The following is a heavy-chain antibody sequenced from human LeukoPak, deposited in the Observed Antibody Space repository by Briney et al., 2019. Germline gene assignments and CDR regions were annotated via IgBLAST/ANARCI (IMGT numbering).Heavy chain of an antibody. D-gene: IGHD3-10*01. CDR3: ARYYYGSGSYNNWFDP. V-gene: IGHV1-18*01. CDR1: GYTFTSHG. CDR2: ISTYNGNT. J-gene: IGHJ5*02. Sequence: ASVKVSCKASGYTFTSHGISWVRQAPGQGLEWMGWISTYNGNTNYAQKLQGRVSMTTDTSTSTAYMELSSLRSEDTAVYYCARYYYGSGSYNNWFDPWGQGTLVTVSS.